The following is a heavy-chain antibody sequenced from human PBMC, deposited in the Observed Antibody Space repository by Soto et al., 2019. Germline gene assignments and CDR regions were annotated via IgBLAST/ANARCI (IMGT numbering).Heavy chain of an antibody. CDR1: GFTFTNYA. V-gene: IGHV3-23*01. J-gene: IGHJ5*02. CDR2: ISASGGLK. CDR3: AREVGAPSGWLDP. Sequence: EVQLSESGGDLRQPGGSLRLSCAASGFTFTNYAMTWVRQTPGTGLEWVSGISASGGLKYYADSVQGRFTVSRDNSKNILYLQMDNLRDEDTALYYCAREVGAPSGWLDPWGQGTQVTVSS. D-gene: IGHD1-26*01.